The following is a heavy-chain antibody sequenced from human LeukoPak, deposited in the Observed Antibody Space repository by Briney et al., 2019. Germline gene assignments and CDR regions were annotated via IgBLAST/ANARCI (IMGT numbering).Heavy chain of an antibody. CDR2: INPSGGST. Sequence: ASVKVSCKASGYTFTSYYMHWVRQAPGQGLEWMGIINPSGGSTSYAQKFQGRVTMTRDTSKSTVYMELSSLRSEDTAVYYCARDPGGGDVDYWGQGTLVTVSS. V-gene: IGHV1-46*01. CDR1: GYTFTSYY. D-gene: IGHD2-21*02. CDR3: ARDPGGGDVDY. J-gene: IGHJ4*02.